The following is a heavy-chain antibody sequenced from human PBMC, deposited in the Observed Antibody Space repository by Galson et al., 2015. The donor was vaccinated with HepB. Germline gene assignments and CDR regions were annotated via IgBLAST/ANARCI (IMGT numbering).Heavy chain of an antibody. Sequence: SVKVSCKASGFTFTSSAVQWVRQARGQRLEWIGWIVVGSGNTNYAQKFQERVTITRDMSTSTAYMELSSLRSEDTAVYYWAAVGLRQTPLDYWGQGTLVTVSS. CDR3: AAVGLRQTPLDY. V-gene: IGHV1-58*01. D-gene: IGHD5-12*01. CDR1: GFTFTSSA. CDR2: IVVGSGNT. J-gene: IGHJ4*02.